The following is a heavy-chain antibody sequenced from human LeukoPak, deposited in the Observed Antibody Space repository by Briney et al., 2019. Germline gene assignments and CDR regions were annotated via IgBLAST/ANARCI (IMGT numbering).Heavy chain of an antibody. J-gene: IGHJ4*02. Sequence: SETLSLTCAVYGGSFSGYYWSWIRQPPGKGLEWIGEINHSGSTNYNPSLKSRVTISVDTSKNQFSLKLSSVTAADTAVYYCAKPLWSANHGEAFDYWGQGTLVTVSS. V-gene: IGHV4-34*01. CDR2: INHSGST. D-gene: IGHD1-14*01. CDR3: AKPLWSANHGEAFDY. CDR1: GGSFSGYY.